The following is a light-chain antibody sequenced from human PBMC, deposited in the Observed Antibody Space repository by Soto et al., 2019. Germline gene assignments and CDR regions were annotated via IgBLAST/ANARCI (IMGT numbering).Light chain of an antibody. Sequence: EIVMTQSPATLSVSPGERATLSCRASQSVSRYLAWYQQKPDQAPRLLIYDAFNRATGIPARFSGSGSGTDFTLTISSLEPEDFAVYYCQQRSNWPPTFGQGTKVDIK. J-gene: IGKJ1*01. CDR3: QQRSNWPPT. CDR2: DAF. V-gene: IGKV3-11*01. CDR1: QSVSRY.